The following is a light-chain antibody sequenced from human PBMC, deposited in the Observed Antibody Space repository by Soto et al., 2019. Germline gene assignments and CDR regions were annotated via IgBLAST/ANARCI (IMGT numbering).Light chain of an antibody. CDR3: LQYNNYPCT. CDR1: QGIRND. CDR2: AAS. V-gene: IGKV1-17*01. J-gene: IGKJ1*01. Sequence: EIQMTQSPGSLSASVGDSGKITCRASQGIRNDLGWDQQKPGKGAKRLIYAASSLQSGVPSSFSGSGSGTELTLTINSLQPEDFATYYRLQYNNYPCTFGPGTKVDIK.